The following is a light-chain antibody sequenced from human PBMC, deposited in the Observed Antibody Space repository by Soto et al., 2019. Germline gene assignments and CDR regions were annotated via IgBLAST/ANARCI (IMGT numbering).Light chain of an antibody. J-gene: IGKJ1*01. CDR1: RSSSSW. CDR2: DAS. CDR3: QHYNSYSEA. Sequence: DIQLTQSPSTLSASVGDRVTLTCRASRSSSSWLAWYQQKLGRAPRLLIYDASSLESGVPSRFSGSGYGTEFTLTISSLQPDDFATYYCQHYNSYSEAFGQGTKVDIK. V-gene: IGKV1-5*01.